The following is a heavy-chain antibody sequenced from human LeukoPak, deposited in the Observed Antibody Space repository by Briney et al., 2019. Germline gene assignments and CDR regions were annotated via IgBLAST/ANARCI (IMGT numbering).Heavy chain of an antibody. V-gene: IGHV1-2*02. CDR3: AREDGSFDY. CDR2: INPISGGT. Sequence: ASVKVSCKASGYTFTGYYIHWVRQAPGQGLEWMGWINPISGGTNCAEKFQGRVTPTRDTSINTAYMEVTRLTSDYTVVYYCAREDGSFDYWGRGTLVIVSS. D-gene: IGHD5-24*01. J-gene: IGHJ4*02. CDR1: GYTFTGYY.